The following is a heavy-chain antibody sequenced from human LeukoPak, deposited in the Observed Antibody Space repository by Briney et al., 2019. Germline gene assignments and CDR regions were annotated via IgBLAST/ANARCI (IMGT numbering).Heavy chain of an antibody. CDR3: ARVNPYQSSTYYYDT. Sequence: SETLSLTCTVSGVSISNYYWHWIRQPPGEGLEWIGNISYSGSTNYHPSLKSRVTISLDTSNNQFSLKLSSVTAADTAVYYCARVNPYQSSTYYYDTWGQGTLVTVSS. J-gene: IGHJ5*02. V-gene: IGHV4-59*01. D-gene: IGHD3-22*01. CDR2: ISYSGST. CDR1: GVSISNYY.